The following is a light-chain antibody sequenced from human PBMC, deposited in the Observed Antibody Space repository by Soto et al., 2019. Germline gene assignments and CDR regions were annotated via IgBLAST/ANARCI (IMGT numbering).Light chain of an antibody. Sequence: AIQMTQSPSSLSASIGDRVTITCRASQGIRDDLGWYQQKPGKAPKLLMYAASTLQSGVPSRFSGSGSGTDFTLTISSQQPEDLATYYCQQDYSYPLTFGQGTKVEIK. J-gene: IGKJ1*01. CDR3: QQDYSYPLT. CDR2: AAS. CDR1: QGIRDD. V-gene: IGKV1-6*01.